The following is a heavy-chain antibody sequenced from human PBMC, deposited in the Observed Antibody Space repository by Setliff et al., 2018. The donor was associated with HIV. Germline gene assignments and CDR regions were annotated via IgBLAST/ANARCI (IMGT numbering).Heavy chain of an antibody. D-gene: IGHD2-15*01. CDR2: IYTSGST. Sequence: SETLSLTCTVSGGSISSGSYYWNWIRQPAGKGLEWIGRIYTSGSTNYNPSLKSRVTISVDTSKNQFSLKLSSVTAADTAVYYCARDGPYCSGGSYSSHWFDPWGQGTLVTVSS. J-gene: IGHJ5*02. CDR3: ARDGPYCSGGSYSSHWFDP. CDR1: GGSISSGSYY. V-gene: IGHV4-61*02.